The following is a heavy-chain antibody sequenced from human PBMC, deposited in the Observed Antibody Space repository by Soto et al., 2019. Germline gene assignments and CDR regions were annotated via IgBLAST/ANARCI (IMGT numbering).Heavy chain of an antibody. J-gene: IGHJ4*02. V-gene: IGHV3-72*01. CDR3: VLWVRGVIKY. D-gene: IGHD3-10*01. CDR2: SRNRAQSYTT. Sequence: EVQLVESGGGLVQPGGSLRLSCATSGFTFSDHYLEWVRQAPGKGLEWVGRSRNRAQSYTTEYAASVKGRFTISRDDSKNSLYLQVNSLTTDDTAVYYCVLWVRGVIKYWGQGPLVTVSS. CDR1: GFTFSDHY.